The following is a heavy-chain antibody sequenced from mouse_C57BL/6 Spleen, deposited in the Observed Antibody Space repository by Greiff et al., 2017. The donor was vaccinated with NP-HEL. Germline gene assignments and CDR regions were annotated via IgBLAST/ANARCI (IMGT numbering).Heavy chain of an antibody. CDR1: GYTFTSYW. Sequence: VQLQQSGAELVMPGASVKLSCKASGYTFTSYWMHWVKQRPGQGLEWIGEIDPSDSYTNYNQKFKGKSTLTVDKSSSTSYMQLSSLTSEDSAVYYGATTTVVAEYYAMDYWGQGTSVTVAS. CDR3: ATTTVVAEYYAMDY. CDR2: IDPSDSYT. D-gene: IGHD1-1*01. V-gene: IGHV1-69*01. J-gene: IGHJ4*01.